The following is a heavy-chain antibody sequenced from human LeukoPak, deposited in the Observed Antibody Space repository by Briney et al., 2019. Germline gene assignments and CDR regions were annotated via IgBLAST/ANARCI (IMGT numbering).Heavy chain of an antibody. J-gene: IGHJ3*02. CDR3: ARGPHTPI. CDR1: GGSFSGYY. CDR2: INHSGST. V-gene: IGHV4-34*01. Sequence: SETLSLTCAVYGGSFSGYYWSWIRQPPGKGLEWIGEINHSGSTNYNPSLKSRVTISVDTSKNQFSLKLSSVTAADTAVYYCARGPHTPIWGQGTMVTVSS.